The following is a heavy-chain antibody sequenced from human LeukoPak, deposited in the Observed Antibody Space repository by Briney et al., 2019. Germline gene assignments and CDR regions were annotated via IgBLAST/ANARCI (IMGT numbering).Heavy chain of an antibody. J-gene: IGHJ5*02. V-gene: IGHV4-59*11. CDR3: ARCYSNYGDNWFDP. CDR1: GGSISRHY. CDR2: IYYSGST. D-gene: IGHD4-11*01. Sequence: SETLSLTCTVSGGSISRHYWTWIRQPPGKGLETIGYIYYSGSTNYNPSLKSRVTISVDTSKNQFALKLSSVTAADTAVYYCARCYSNYGDNWFDPWGQGTLVTVSS.